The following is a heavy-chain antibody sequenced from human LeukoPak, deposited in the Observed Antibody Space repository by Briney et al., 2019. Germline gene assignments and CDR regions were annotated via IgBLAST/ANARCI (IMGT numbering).Heavy chain of an antibody. CDR3: AKRKNPNKWALDRYFDY. Sequence: GGSLRLSCAASGLTFSSYAMSWVRQAPGKGLEWVAAISGSGGTTYYADSVKGGFTISRDNSKKTLYLQMNSLRAEDTAVYYCAKRKNPNKWALDRYFDYWGQGTLVTVSS. V-gene: IGHV3-23*01. D-gene: IGHD1-26*01. J-gene: IGHJ4*02. CDR1: GLTFSSYA. CDR2: ISGSGGTT.